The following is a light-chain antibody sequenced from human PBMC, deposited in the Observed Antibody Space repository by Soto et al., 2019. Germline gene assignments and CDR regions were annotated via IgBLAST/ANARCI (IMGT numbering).Light chain of an antibody. Sequence: QSVLTQPPSVSGAPGQRVTISCTGGSSNIGAGYDVHWYQQLPGTAPKLLIYGNSNRPSGVPDRFSGSKSGTSASLAITGLQAEDEADYYCQSYDSSLSGNWVFGGGTKLTVL. CDR2: GNS. CDR3: QSYDSSLSGNWV. V-gene: IGLV1-40*01. J-gene: IGLJ3*02. CDR1: SSNIGAGYD.